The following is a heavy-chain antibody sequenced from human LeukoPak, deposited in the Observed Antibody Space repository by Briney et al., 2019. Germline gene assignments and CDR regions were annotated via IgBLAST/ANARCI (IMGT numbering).Heavy chain of an antibody. CDR1: GGTFSSYA. Sequence: GASVKVSCKASGGTFSSYAISWVRQAPGQGLEWMGGIIPIFGTANYAQKFQGRVTITADKSTSTAYMELSSLRSEDTAVYYCASHLIRTGTTRVDAFDIWGQGTMVTVFS. D-gene: IGHD1-1*01. J-gene: IGHJ3*02. CDR2: IIPIFGTA. CDR3: ASHLIRTGTTRVDAFDI. V-gene: IGHV1-69*06.